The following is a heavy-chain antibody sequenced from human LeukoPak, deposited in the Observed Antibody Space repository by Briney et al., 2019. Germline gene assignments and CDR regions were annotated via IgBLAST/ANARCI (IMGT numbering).Heavy chain of an antibody. D-gene: IGHD4-17*01. CDR2: IYHSGST. CDR1: GGSISSSNW. J-gene: IGHJ4*02. CDR3: ARASHDYGDYSHFDY. Sequence: PSGTLSLTCAVSGGSISSSNWWSWVRPPPGKGLEWIGEIYHSGSTNYNPSLKSRVTISLDKSKNQFSLKLYSVTAADTAVYYCARASHDYGDYSHFDYWGQGTLVTVSS. V-gene: IGHV4-4*02.